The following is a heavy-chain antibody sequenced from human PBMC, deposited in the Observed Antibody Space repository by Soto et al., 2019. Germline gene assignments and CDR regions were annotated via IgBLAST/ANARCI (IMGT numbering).Heavy chain of an antibody. J-gene: IGHJ4*02. D-gene: IGHD6-6*01. Sequence: SETLSLTCAVYGGSFSGYYWSWIRQPPGKGLEWIGEINHGGSTNYNPSLKSRVTISVDTSKNQFSLKLSSVTAADTAVYYCARGRGYRSSSRSFDYWGQGTLVTVSS. CDR2: INHGGST. CDR1: GGSFSGYY. CDR3: ARGRGYRSSSRSFDY. V-gene: IGHV4-34*01.